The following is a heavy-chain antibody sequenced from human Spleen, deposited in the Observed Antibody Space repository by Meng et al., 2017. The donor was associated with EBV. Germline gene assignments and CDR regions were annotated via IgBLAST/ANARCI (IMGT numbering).Heavy chain of an antibody. CDR1: GGSFSGYF. Sequence: QVQLEQWGAGLLKPSETLSLSCVVYGGSFSGYFWSWSRQPPGKGLEWIGEINHSGSTSYNPSLKSRVTISEDTSKNQFSLKLSSVNAADTAIYYCAKGKIVARSPWFDPWGQGTLVTVSS. J-gene: IGHJ5*02. V-gene: IGHV4-34*01. CDR2: INHSGST. CDR3: AKGKIVARSPWFDP. D-gene: IGHD6-6*01.